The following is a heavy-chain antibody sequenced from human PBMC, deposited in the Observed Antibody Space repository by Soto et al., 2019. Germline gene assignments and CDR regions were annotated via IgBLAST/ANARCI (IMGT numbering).Heavy chain of an antibody. CDR1: GGSFSGYY. Sequence: PSETLSLTCAVYGGSFSGYYWSWIRQPPGKGLEWIGEINHSGSTNYNPSLKSRVTISVDTSKNQFSLKLSSVTAADTAVYYCARGRSPVVVPAAIRDWYYFDYWGQGTLVTVSS. J-gene: IGHJ4*02. V-gene: IGHV4-34*01. CDR2: INHSGST. CDR3: ARGRSPVVVPAAIRDWYYFDY. D-gene: IGHD2-2*01.